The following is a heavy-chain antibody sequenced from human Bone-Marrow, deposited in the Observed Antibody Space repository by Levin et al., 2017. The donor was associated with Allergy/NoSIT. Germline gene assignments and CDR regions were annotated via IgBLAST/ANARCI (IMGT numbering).Heavy chain of an antibody. D-gene: IGHD3-10*01. J-gene: IGHJ4*02. CDR1: GFTFTDAW. CDR2: IKSKSDGGTT. V-gene: IGHV3-15*01. Sequence: GGSLRLSCAASGFTFTDAWMNWVRQAPGKGLEWIGRIKSKSDGGTTDYAAPVKDRFTISRDDSESTVYLLMNSLKVEDTAVYYCPTLGSSRKFDYWGQGALVTVSS. CDR3: PTLGSSRKFDY.